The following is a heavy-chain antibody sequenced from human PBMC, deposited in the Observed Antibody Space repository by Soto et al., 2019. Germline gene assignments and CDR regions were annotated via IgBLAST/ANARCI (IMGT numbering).Heavy chain of an antibody. CDR3: ARGRYSGSRPGGYFQH. CDR2: INHSGST. J-gene: IGHJ1*01. D-gene: IGHD1-26*01. Sequence: QVQLQQWGAGLLKPSETQSLTCAVYGGSFSGYYWSWIRQPPGKGLEWIGEINHSGSTNYNPSLKSRVTISVDTSKNQFSLKLSSVTAADTAVYYCARGRYSGSRPGGYFQHWGQGTLVTVSS. V-gene: IGHV4-34*01. CDR1: GGSFSGYY.